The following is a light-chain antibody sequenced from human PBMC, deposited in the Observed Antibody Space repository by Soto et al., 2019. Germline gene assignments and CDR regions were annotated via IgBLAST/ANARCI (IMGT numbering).Light chain of an antibody. V-gene: IGLV1-40*01. CDR3: QSYDSRLNGYV. CDR2: SSV. CDR1: SSNIGAGYD. Sequence: QSVLTQPPSVSGAPGQGVTISCTGSSSNIGAGYDVHWYQQLPRTAPKLLIYSSVNRPSGVPDRFSASKSGTSASLAITGLRPEDEADYYCQSYDSRLNGYVFGTGTNVTVL. J-gene: IGLJ1*01.